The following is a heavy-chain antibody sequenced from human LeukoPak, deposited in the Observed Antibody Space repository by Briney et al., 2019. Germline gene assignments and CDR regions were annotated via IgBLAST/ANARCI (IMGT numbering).Heavy chain of an antibody. V-gene: IGHV1-2*02. D-gene: IGHD5-12*01. CDR3: ASSPPHIVATISYFDY. Sequence: ASVKVSCKASGYTFSGYYMHWVRQAPGQGLEWMGWINPKTGGTNYAQKFQGRVTITADESTSTAYMELSSLRSEDTAVYYCASSPPHIVATISYFDYWGQGTLVTVSS. J-gene: IGHJ4*02. CDR1: GYTFSGYY. CDR2: INPKTGGT.